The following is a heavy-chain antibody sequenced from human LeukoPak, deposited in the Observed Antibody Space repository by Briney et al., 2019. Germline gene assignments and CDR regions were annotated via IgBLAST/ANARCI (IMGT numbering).Heavy chain of an antibody. J-gene: IGHJ3*02. CDR2: INPTGGST. Sequence: ASVKVSCKASGYTFPSYFMHWVRQAPGQGLEWMGIINPTGGSTTYAQKFQGRVTMTRDTSTSTVYMELSSLRSDDTAVYYCARDPGAFDIWGQGTMVTVSS. CDR3: ARDPGAFDI. V-gene: IGHV1-46*01. CDR1: GYTFPSYF.